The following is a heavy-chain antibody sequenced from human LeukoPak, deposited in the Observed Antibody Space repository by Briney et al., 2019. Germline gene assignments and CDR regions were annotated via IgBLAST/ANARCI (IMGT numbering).Heavy chain of an antibody. Sequence: PSETLSLTCAVYGGSFSGYYWSWIRQPPGKGLEWIGEINHSGSTNYNPSLKSRVTISVDTSKNQFSLKLSSVTAADTAVYYCARVLGSSWYLSRGIGPHDYWGQGTLVTVSS. V-gene: IGHV4-34*01. J-gene: IGHJ4*02. D-gene: IGHD6-13*01. CDR3: ARVLGSSWYLSRGIGPHDY. CDR1: GGSFSGYY. CDR2: INHSGST.